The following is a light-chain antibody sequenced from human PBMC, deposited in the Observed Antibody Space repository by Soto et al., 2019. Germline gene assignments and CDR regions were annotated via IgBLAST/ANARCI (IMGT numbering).Light chain of an antibody. J-gene: IGKJ4*01. CDR3: QQSISAPLT. Sequence: DIQMTQSPSSLSASVGDRVTITCRASQSIDNYLNWYQQKSGKAPQLLIYSASHLQSGVPSRFSGDGYGTDFILTISSLQPEDSAIYFCQQSISAPLTFGGGTKVDIK. CDR1: QSIDNY. CDR2: SAS. V-gene: IGKV1-39*01.